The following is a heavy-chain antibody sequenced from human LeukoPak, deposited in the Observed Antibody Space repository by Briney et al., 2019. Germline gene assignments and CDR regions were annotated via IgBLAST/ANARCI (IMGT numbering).Heavy chain of an antibody. CDR1: EYTFTTYW. Sequence: GHPRKISCRAPEYTFTTYWSGGVRQMPGKGLDGMEFICPGACDIRYSPSFQGQVTISADKSISTAYLQWSSLKASDTAMYYCARRQGITWYIDYWGQGTLVTVSS. CDR2: ICPGACDI. CDR3: ARRQGITWYIDY. J-gene: IGHJ4*02. D-gene: IGHD2-21*01. V-gene: IGHV5-51*01.